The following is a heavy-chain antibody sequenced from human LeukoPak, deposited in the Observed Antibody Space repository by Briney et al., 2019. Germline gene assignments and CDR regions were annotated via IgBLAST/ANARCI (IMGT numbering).Heavy chain of an antibody. CDR2: ISDSGGGT. CDR3: AKDSNTAIPHFHY. Sequence: GGPLRLSCAASGFTFSNYAMTWVRQAPGKGLEWVSAISDSGGGTFYADSVKGRFTISRDNSKNTLYLQMNSLRAEDTAVYYCAKDSNTAIPHFHYWGQGTLVTVSS. D-gene: IGHD5-18*01. CDR1: GFTFSNYA. V-gene: IGHV3-23*01. J-gene: IGHJ4*02.